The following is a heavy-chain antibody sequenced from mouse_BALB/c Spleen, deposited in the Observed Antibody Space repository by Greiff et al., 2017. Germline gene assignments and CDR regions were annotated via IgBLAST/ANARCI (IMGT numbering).Heavy chain of an antibody. V-gene: IGHV14-3*02. CDR1: GFNIKDTY. Sequence: EVQLQQSGAELVKPGASVKLSCTASGFNIKDTYMHWVKQRPEQGLEWIGRIDPANGNTKYDPKFQGKATITADTSSNTAYLQLSSLTSEDTAVYYCARRGSSYEYFDVWGAGTTVTVSS. J-gene: IGHJ1*01. CDR2: IDPANGNT. CDR3: ARRGSSYEYFDV. D-gene: IGHD1-1*01.